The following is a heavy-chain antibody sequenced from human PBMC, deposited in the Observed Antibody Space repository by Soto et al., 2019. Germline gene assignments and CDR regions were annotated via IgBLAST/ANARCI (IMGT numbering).Heavy chain of an antibody. CDR2: INPNSGGT. CDR3: ARDPQVGSSWYGGFYYGMDV. CDR1: GYTFTGYY. V-gene: IGHV1-2*02. Sequence: ASVKVSCKASGYTFTGYYMHWVRQAPGQGLEWMGWINPNSGGTNYAQKFRGRVTMTRDTSISTAYMELSRLRSDDTAVYYCARDPQVGSSWYGGFYYGMDVWGQGTTVTVSS. D-gene: IGHD6-13*01. J-gene: IGHJ6*02.